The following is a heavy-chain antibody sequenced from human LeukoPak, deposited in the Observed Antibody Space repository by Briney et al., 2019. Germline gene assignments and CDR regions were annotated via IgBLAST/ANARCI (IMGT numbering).Heavy chain of an antibody. V-gene: IGHV3-73*01. CDR1: GFTFSGSA. D-gene: IGHD3-10*01. J-gene: IGHJ3*02. CDR3: TRHDRINDI. CDR2: IRSKANSYAT. Sequence: PGGSLRLSRAASGFTFSGSAMHWVRQASGKGLEWVGRIRSKANSYATAYAASVKGRFTISRDDSKNTAYLQMNSLKTEDTAVYYCTRHDRINDIWGQGTMVTVSS.